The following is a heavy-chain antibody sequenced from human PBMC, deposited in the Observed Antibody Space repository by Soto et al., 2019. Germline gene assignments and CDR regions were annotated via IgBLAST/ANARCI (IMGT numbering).Heavy chain of an antibody. CDR1: GGTFSSYA. Sequence: QVQLVQSGAEVKKPGSSVKVSCKASGGTFSSYAISWVRQAPGQGLEWMGGIIPIFGTANYAQKFQGRVTXTAXEXMSTAYMELSSLRSEDTAVYYCARGPRWDGNWYFDLWGRGTLVTVSS. D-gene: IGHD1-26*01. CDR2: IIPIFGTA. V-gene: IGHV1-69*12. J-gene: IGHJ2*01. CDR3: ARGPRWDGNWYFDL.